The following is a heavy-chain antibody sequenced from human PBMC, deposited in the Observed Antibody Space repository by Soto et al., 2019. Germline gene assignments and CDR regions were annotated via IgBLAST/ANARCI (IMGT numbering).Heavy chain of an antibody. Sequence: QVQLVESGGGVVQPGRSLRLSCAASGFTFSSYAMHWVRQAPGKGLEWVAVISYDGSNKYYADSVKGRFTISRDNSKNTLYLQMNSLRAEDTAVYYCARDALYDSSGYHWFDPWGQGTLVTVSS. V-gene: IGHV3-30-3*01. CDR3: ARDALYDSSGYHWFDP. CDR1: GFTFSSYA. D-gene: IGHD3-22*01. J-gene: IGHJ5*02. CDR2: ISYDGSNK.